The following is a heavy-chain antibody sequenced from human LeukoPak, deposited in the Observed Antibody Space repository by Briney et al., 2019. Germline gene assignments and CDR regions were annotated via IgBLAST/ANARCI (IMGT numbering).Heavy chain of an antibody. D-gene: IGHD3-22*01. Sequence: SVKVSCKASGGTFSSYAISWVRQAPGQGLEWMGGIIPIFGTANYAQKFQGRVTITADESTSTAYMELSSLRSQDTAVYYCARDLLGYSYDSSGPPVGYWGQGTLVTVSS. CDR2: IIPIFGTA. J-gene: IGHJ4*02. CDR3: ARDLLGYSYDSSGPPVGY. CDR1: GGTFSSYA. V-gene: IGHV1-69*01.